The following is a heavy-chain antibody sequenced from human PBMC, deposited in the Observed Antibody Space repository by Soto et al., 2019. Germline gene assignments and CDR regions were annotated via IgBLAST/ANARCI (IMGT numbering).Heavy chain of an antibody. D-gene: IGHD3-22*01. Sequence: GGSLRLSCAASGFTFSIYWMHWVRQAPGKGLVWVSRMNTDGSRTSYADSAKGRFTISRDDAKSTLYLQVNNLRAEDTAVYYCARGDGDYYDGNGYLGRHWGQGTLVTVSS. J-gene: IGHJ4*02. CDR2: MNTDGSRT. CDR3: ARGDGDYYDGNGYLGRH. V-gene: IGHV3-74*01. CDR1: GFTFSIYW.